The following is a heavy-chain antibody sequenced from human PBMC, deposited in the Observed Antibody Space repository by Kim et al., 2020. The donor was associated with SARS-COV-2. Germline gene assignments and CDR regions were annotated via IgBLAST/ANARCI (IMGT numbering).Heavy chain of an antibody. Sequence: GGSLRLSCAASGFTFSSYSMNWVRQAPGKGLEWVSSISSSSSYIYYADSVKGRFTISRDNAKNSLYLQMNSLRAEDTAVYYCARDWVNWNQRGGMDVWGQGTTVTVSS. J-gene: IGHJ6*02. CDR1: GFTFSSYS. CDR2: ISSSSSYI. V-gene: IGHV3-21*01. D-gene: IGHD1-1*01. CDR3: ARDWVNWNQRGGMDV.